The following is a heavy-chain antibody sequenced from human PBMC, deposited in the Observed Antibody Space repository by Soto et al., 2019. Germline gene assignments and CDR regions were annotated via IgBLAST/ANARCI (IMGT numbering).Heavy chain of an antibody. D-gene: IGHD6-13*01. Sequence: ASVKVSCKASGYTFTSYGISCVRQAPGQGLEWMGWISAYNGNTNYAQKLQGRVTMTTDTSTSTAYMELRSLRSDDTAVYYCARDPGIAAAGTGEVDYWGQGTLVTVSS. CDR2: ISAYNGNT. J-gene: IGHJ4*02. CDR3: ARDPGIAAAGTGEVDY. V-gene: IGHV1-18*01. CDR1: GYTFTSYG.